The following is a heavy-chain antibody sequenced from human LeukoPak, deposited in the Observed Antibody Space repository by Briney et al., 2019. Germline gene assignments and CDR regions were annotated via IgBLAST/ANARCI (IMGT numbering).Heavy chain of an antibody. CDR1: GFTFSSYS. J-gene: IGHJ6*03. CDR3: ARNVPYYYYMDV. CDR2: ISSSSSYI. D-gene: IGHD2-2*01. V-gene: IGHV3-21*01. Sequence: KPGGSLRLSCAASGFTFSSYSMNWVRQAPGKGLEWVSSISSSSSYIYYADSVKGRFTISRDNAKNSLYLQMNSLRAEDTAVYYCARNVPYYYYMDVWGKGTTVTVSS.